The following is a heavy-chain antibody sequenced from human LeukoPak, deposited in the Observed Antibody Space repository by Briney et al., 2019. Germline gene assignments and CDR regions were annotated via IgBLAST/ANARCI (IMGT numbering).Heavy chain of an antibody. CDR3: ARAQRGDYMDV. D-gene: IGHD6-25*01. CDR2: IYAGGST. J-gene: IGHJ6*03. Sequence: PGGSLRLSCAASGFTVSSNYMTWVRQAPGKGPEWVSVIYAGGSTYYADSVKGRFTISRDNSKNTLYLLMNNLRAEDTAVYYCARAQRGDYMDVWGKGTTVAISS. V-gene: IGHV3-53*01. CDR1: GFTVSSNY.